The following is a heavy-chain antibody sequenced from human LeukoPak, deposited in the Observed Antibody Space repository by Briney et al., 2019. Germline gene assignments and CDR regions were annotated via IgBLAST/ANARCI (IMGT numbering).Heavy chain of an antibody. D-gene: IGHD2-8*01. Sequence: SETLSLTCTVSGGSISSYYWSWIRQPPGKGLEWIGRIYTSGSTNYNPSLKSRVTISVDKSKNQFSLKLSSVTAADTAVYYCARAVGGYCTNGVCQSAFDIWGQGTMVTVSS. J-gene: IGHJ3*02. CDR2: IYTSGST. CDR3: ARAVGGYCTNGVCQSAFDI. V-gene: IGHV4-4*07. CDR1: GGSISSYY.